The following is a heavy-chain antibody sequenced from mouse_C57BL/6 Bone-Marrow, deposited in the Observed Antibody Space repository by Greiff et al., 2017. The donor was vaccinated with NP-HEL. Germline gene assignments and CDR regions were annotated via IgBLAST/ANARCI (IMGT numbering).Heavy chain of an antibody. CDR3: AKQRVTTVWYFDV. J-gene: IGHJ1*03. CDR2: INPSNGGT. D-gene: IGHD2-2*01. Sequence: QVQLKQPGTELVKPGASVKLSCKASGYTFTSYWMHWVKQRPGQGLEWIGNINPSNGGTNYNEKFKSKATLTVDKSSSTAYMQLSSLTSEDSAVYYCAKQRVTTVWYFDVWGTGTTVTVSS. CDR1: GYTFTSYW. V-gene: IGHV1-53*01.